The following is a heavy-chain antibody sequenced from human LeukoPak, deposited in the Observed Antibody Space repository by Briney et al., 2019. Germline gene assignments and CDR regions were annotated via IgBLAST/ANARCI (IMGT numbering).Heavy chain of an antibody. D-gene: IGHD6-13*01. J-gene: IGHJ4*02. V-gene: IGHV3-30-3*01. CDR2: ISYDGSNK. Sequence: GGSLRLSCAASGFTFSSCAMHWVRQTPGKGLEWVAVISYDGSNKYYADSVKGRFTISRDNSKNTLYLRMNSLRADDTAVYYCARGGTYSNTPLDYWGQGTLVTVSS. CDR1: GFTFSSCA. CDR3: ARGGTYSNTPLDY.